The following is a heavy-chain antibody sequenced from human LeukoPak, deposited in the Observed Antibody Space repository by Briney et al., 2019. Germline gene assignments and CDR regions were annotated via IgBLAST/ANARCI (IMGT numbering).Heavy chain of an antibody. D-gene: IGHD5-18*01. Sequence: VASVKVSCKASGYTFTSYYVHWVRQAPGQGLEWMGIINPSGGSTSYGQRFQGRVTMNRDTSTNIVYMELSSLRSEDTAVYYCARGTGYFETGMVKYKYYGMDVWGQGTTVTVSS. CDR1: GYTFTSYY. CDR2: INPSGGST. J-gene: IGHJ6*02. V-gene: IGHV1-46*01. CDR3: ARGTGYFETGMVKYKYYGMDV.